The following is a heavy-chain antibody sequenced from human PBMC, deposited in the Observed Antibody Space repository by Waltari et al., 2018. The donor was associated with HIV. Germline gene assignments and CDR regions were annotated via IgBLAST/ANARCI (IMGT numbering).Heavy chain of an antibody. J-gene: IGHJ1*01. Sequence: QVQLVQSGAEVKKPGSSVKVSCKASGGTFSSYAISWVRQAPGQGLEWMGGIIPIFGTTKYAQKFQGRVTITADESTSTAYMELSSLRSEDTAVYYCASRGDYGDYGYFQHWGQGTLVTVSS. CDR1: GGTFSSYA. D-gene: IGHD4-17*01. CDR3: ASRGDYGDYGYFQH. V-gene: IGHV1-69*01. CDR2: IIPIFGTT.